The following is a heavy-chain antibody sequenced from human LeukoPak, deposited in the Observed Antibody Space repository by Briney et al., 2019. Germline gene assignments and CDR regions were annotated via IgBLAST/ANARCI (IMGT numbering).Heavy chain of an antibody. V-gene: IGHV3-7*01. CDR2: IKQDGSEK. Sequence: PGGSLRLCCAACGFTCSSDWMSWVRQAPGNGLEWVANIKQDGSEKYYVDSVKGRFTISRDNAKNSLYLQLNSLRAEDTAVYYCARDGSDSTGYYYALWGQGTLVTVSS. J-gene: IGHJ4*02. D-gene: IGHD3-22*01. CDR1: GFTCSSDW. CDR3: ARDGSDSTGYYYAL.